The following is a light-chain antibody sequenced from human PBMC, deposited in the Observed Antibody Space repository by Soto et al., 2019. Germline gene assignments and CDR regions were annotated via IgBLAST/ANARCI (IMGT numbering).Light chain of an antibody. CDR2: GVT. CDR1: SSDVGGNNH. CDR3: NSFAGSRGYV. Sequence: ALTQPASMSGSPGQSITISCTGTSSDVGGNNHVSWYRQHPGKAPKLIIYGVTNRPSGVSYRFSGSKSGNTASLTISGLQAEDEADYYCNSFAGSRGYVFGTGTKLTVL. J-gene: IGLJ1*01. V-gene: IGLV2-14*01.